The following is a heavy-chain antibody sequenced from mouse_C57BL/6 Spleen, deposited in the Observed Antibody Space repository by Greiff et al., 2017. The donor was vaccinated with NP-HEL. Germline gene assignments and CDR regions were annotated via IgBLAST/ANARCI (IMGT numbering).Heavy chain of an antibody. V-gene: IGHV14-4*01. CDR3: TRLGLRYLGYFDY. D-gene: IGHD1-1*01. Sequence: EVQLQESGAELVRPGASVKLSCTASGFNIKDDYMHWVKQRPEQGLEWIGWIDPENGDTEYASKFKGKAILTADKSSSTAYMELRSLTSEDSAVYYCTRLGLRYLGYFDYWGQGTTLTVSS. J-gene: IGHJ2*01. CDR2: IDPENGDT. CDR1: GFNIKDDY.